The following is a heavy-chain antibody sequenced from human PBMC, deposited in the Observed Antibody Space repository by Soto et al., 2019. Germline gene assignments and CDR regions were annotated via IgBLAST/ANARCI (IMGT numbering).Heavy chain of an antibody. Sequence: QVQLQESGPRLVKPSETLSLTCIVSGGSISSYYWSWIRQPPGKGLEWIGYTYYSGSTNYNPSHQSRVTISVDPSKNQFSLKLSSVTAADTAVYYCASAVLPATAPFDYWGQGTLVTVSS. CDR1: GGSISSYY. CDR3: ASAVLPATAPFDY. D-gene: IGHD2-2*01. V-gene: IGHV4-59*01. CDR2: TYYSGST. J-gene: IGHJ4*02.